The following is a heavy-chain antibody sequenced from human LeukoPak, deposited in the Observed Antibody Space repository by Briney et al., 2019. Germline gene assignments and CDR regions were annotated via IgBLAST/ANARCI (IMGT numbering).Heavy chain of an antibody. Sequence: RGESLKISCKISGYRLTNNWIGWVRQVPGKGLEWMGIIYPGDSDTRYSPSFQGQVTISADKSISTAYLQWSSLKASDTAMYYCARSNSGWYGYWGQGTLVTVSS. CDR2: IYPGDSDT. CDR3: ARSNSGWYGY. D-gene: IGHD6-19*01. J-gene: IGHJ4*02. CDR1: GYRLTNNW. V-gene: IGHV5-51*01.